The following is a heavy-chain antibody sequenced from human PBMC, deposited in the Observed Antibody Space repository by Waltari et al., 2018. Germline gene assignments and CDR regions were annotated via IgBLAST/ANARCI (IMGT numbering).Heavy chain of an antibody. J-gene: IGHJ6*02. CDR2: IKQDGSEK. CDR3: ARDPPAGDYYYYYGMDV. V-gene: IGHV3-7*04. Sequence: EVQLVESGGGLVQPGGSLRLSCAASGFTFSSYWMSWVRTAPGKGLEWVANIKQDGSEKYYVDSVKGRFTISRDNAKNSLYLQMNSLRAEDTAVYYCARDPPAGDYYYYYGMDVWGQGTTVTVSS. D-gene: IGHD3-10*01. CDR1: GFTFSSYW.